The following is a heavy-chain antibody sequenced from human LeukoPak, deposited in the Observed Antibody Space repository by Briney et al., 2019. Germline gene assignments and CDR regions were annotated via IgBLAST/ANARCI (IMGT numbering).Heavy chain of an antibody. V-gene: IGHV4-59*01. D-gene: IGHD6-13*01. Sequence: SETLSLTCTVSGGSISSYYWSWIRQPPGKGLEWIGYIYYSGSTNYNPSLKSRVTISVDTSKNQFSLKLSSLPAAAAAVYYCAXXXXXGTXXXXXWGXGTLXXVSS. CDR2: IYYSGST. CDR3: AXXXXXGTXXXXX. J-gene: IGHJ4*01. CDR1: GGSISSYY.